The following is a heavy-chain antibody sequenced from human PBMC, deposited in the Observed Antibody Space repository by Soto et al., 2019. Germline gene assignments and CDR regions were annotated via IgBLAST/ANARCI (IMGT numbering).Heavy chain of an antibody. CDR3: ARGPQWLRSDNCFDP. CDR1: GASVSGYY. Sequence: QVQLQETGPGLVKPSETLSLTCTVSGASVSGYYWSWIRQTPGKGLEWIGNIHNSGASKYNPSLKSRVTISLDTSKNEFSLKIGSVTTADTAVYYCARGPQWLRSDNCFDPWGQGNLVTVSS. CDR2: IHNSGAS. D-gene: IGHD5-12*01. J-gene: IGHJ5*02. V-gene: IGHV4-59*02.